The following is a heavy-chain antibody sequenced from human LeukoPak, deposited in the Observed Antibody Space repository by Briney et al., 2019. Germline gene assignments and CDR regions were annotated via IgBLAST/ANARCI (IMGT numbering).Heavy chain of an antibody. CDR3: ARVRYSGYDSDY. J-gene: IGHJ4*02. CDR1: GYTFTSYY. CDR2: INPSGGST. V-gene: IGHV1-46*01. Sequence: ASVKVSCRASGYTFTSYYMHWVRQAPGQGLEWMGIINPSGGSTSYAQKFQGRVTMTRDMSTSTVYMELSSLRSEDTAVYYCARVRYSGYDSDYWGQGTLVTVSS. D-gene: IGHD5-12*01.